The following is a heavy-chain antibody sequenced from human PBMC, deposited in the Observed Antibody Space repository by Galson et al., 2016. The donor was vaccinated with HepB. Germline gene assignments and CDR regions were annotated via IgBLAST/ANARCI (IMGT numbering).Heavy chain of an antibody. J-gene: IGHJ3*01. D-gene: IGHD4-17*01. CDR1: GFSLSSSGVG. CDR3: AHRSATRGGDDAFDV. CDR2: IYWSDDK. Sequence: PALVKPTQTLTLTCTFSGFSLSSSGVGVGWIRQPPGKALEWLALIYWSDDKYYSPSLRTRLIITKDTSKNQVVFTMTNMDPADTATYFCAHRSATRGGDDAFDVWGQGTMVTVSS. V-gene: IGHV2-5*01.